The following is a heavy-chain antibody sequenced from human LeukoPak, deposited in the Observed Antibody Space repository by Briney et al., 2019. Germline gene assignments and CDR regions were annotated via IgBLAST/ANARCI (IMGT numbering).Heavy chain of an antibody. Sequence: AGGSLRLSCAASGFTFSIYDMHWARQAPGKGLEWVAFIRYDGSNKYYADSVKGRFTISRDNSKNTLYLQMNSLRAEDTAVYYCPKDSYRGSVPSDWGQRTLVTVSS. D-gene: IGHD5-12*01. CDR3: PKDSYRGSVPSD. CDR2: IRYDGSNK. J-gene: IGHJ4*02. V-gene: IGHV3-30*02. CDR1: GFTFSIYD.